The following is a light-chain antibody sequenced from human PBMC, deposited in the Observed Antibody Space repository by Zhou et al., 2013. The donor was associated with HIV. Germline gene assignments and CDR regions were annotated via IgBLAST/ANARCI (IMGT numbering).Light chain of an antibody. Sequence: EIVLTQSPGTLSLSPGGRATLSCRASQSISSNYLTWYQQKPGQAPRLLVYGASNRATGIPQRFSGSGSGTDFTLTITKLEPEDFVVYYCQQYGNSPWTFGQGTKVEIK. CDR1: QSISSNY. CDR2: GAS. J-gene: IGKJ1*01. V-gene: IGKV3-20*01. CDR3: QQYGNSPWT.